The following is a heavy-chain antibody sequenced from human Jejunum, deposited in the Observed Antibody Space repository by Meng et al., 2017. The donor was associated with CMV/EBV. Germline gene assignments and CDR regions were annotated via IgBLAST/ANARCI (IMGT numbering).Heavy chain of an antibody. D-gene: IGHD1-7*01. CDR2: ISSNGRTI. CDR3: ARDQDDWNYPAHDY. J-gene: IGHJ4*02. V-gene: IGHV3-11*01. Sequence: SRFTFNTYYMAWIRQAPGKGLEWISSISSNGRTIYYADSVKGRFTISRDNTKSLLYLQMNSLRADDTAIYYCARDQDDWNYPAHDYWGQGTLVTVSS. CDR1: RFTFNTYY.